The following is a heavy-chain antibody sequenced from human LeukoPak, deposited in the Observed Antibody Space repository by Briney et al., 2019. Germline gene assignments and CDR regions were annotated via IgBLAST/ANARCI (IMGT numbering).Heavy chain of an antibody. Sequence: PGGSLRLSCAASGFTFSSYSMNWVRQAPGKGLEWVSSISSSSSYIYYADSVKGRFTISRDNAKNSLYLQMNSLRAEDTAVYYCATWARYCSSTSCYDWFDPWGQGTLVTVSS. CDR1: GFTFSSYS. V-gene: IGHV3-21*01. D-gene: IGHD2-2*01. CDR3: ATWARYCSSTSCYDWFDP. CDR2: ISSSSSYI. J-gene: IGHJ5*02.